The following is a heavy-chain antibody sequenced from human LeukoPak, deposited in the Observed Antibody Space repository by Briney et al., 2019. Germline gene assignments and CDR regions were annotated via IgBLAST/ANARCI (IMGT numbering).Heavy chain of an antibody. CDR2: ISGSGDST. J-gene: IGHJ5*02. V-gene: IGHV3-23*01. D-gene: IGHD3-10*01. CDR1: GFTFSSYA. CDR3: AKDRGYYGSDDWFDP. Sequence: AGGSLRLSCAASGFTFSSYAMSWVRQAPGKGLEWVSGISGSGDSTYYADSVKGRFTISRDNSKNTLYLQMNSLRAEDTAVYYCAKDRGYYGSDDWFDPWGQGTLVTVSS.